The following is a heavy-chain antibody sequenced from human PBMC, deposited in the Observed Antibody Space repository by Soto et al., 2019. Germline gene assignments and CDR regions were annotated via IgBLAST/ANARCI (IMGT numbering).Heavy chain of an antibody. Sequence: SETLFLTCTVSGGSISSSSYYWGWIRQPPGKGLEWIGSIYYSGSTYYNPSLKSRVTISVDTSKNQFSLKLSSVTAADTAVYYCASPYYYGSGSYYSYYYYGMDVWGQGTTVTVSS. CDR1: GGSISSSSYY. V-gene: IGHV4-39*01. CDR3: ASPYYYGSGSYYSYYYYGMDV. J-gene: IGHJ6*02. D-gene: IGHD3-10*01. CDR2: IYYSGST.